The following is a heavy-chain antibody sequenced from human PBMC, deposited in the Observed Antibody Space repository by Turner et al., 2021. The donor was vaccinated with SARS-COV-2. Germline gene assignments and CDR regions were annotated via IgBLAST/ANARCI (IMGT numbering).Heavy chain of an antibody. V-gene: IGHV1-8*03. Sequence: HVQLVQSWAEVKKPGASVKVSCKASGYTFTSYDINWVRQATGQGLEWMGWMNPDSGNTAYAQKFQGRVTITRNTSISTAYMELSSLRSEDTAVYYCARGGYCSSTSCSPYWYFDLWGRGTLVTVSS. CDR1: GYTFTSYD. D-gene: IGHD2-2*01. CDR2: MNPDSGNT. J-gene: IGHJ2*01. CDR3: ARGGYCSSTSCSPYWYFDL.